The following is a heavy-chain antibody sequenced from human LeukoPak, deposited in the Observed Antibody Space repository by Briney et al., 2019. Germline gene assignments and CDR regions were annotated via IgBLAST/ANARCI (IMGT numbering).Heavy chain of an antibody. Sequence: GGSLRLSCAASGFTFRSYAMSWVRQAPGKGLEWVSAISYSGGSTYYADSVKGRFTISRDNSNNTLYLQMNSLRAEDTAVYYCAKLAKYFYGSETYYFFEHWGQGTPVTASS. CDR1: GFTFRSYA. CDR2: ISYSGGST. D-gene: IGHD3-10*01. V-gene: IGHV3-23*01. J-gene: IGHJ4*02. CDR3: AKLAKYFYGSETYYFFEH.